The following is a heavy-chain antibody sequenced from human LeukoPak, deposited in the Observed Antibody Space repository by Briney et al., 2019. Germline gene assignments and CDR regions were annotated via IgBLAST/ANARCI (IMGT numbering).Heavy chain of an antibody. CDR3: ASLGDYYDSSGYRLDAFDI. D-gene: IGHD3-22*01. V-gene: IGHV1-2*02. Sequence: GASVKVSCKASGYTFTGYYMHWVRQAPGQGLEWMGWINPNSGGTNYAQKFQGRVTMTRDTSISTVYMELSRLRSDDTAVYYCASLGDYYDSSGYRLDAFDIWGQGTMVTVSS. CDR2: INPNSGGT. CDR1: GYTFTGYY. J-gene: IGHJ3*02.